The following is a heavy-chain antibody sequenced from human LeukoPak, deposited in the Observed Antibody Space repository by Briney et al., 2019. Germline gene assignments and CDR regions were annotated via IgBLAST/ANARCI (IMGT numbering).Heavy chain of an antibody. J-gene: IGHJ4*02. CDR1: GFTFSSYG. D-gene: IGHD4-11*01. Sequence: GGSLRLSCAASGFTFSSYGMHWVRQAPSKGLEWVSSIKGGGGDPFYADSVRGRFTISRDKSKNTLYLQVNSLRAEDTAVYFCAQGGHDYNPFYYWGQGTLVTVSS. CDR3: AQGGHDYNPFYY. CDR2: IKGGGGDP. V-gene: IGHV3-23*01.